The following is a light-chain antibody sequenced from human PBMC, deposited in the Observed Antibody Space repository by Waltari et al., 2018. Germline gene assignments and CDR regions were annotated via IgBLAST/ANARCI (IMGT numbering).Light chain of an antibody. CDR3: GTWDSSLSAKV. Sequence: QSVLTQPPSVSPAPGQKVTISCSGSSSNIGNNYVSWYQQLPGTAPKLLIYDNNKRPSGIPDRFSGSKSGTSATLGITGLQTGDEADYYCGTWDSSLSAKVFGGGTKLTVL. J-gene: IGLJ2*01. V-gene: IGLV1-51*01. CDR1: SSNIGNNY. CDR2: DNN.